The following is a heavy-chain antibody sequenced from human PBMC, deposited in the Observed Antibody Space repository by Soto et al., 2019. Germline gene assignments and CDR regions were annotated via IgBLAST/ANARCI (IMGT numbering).Heavy chain of an antibody. Sequence: GASVKVSCKASGGTFSSYSISWVRQAPGQGLEWMGRIIPTVDKTTYAQKLEGRVTITADKSTSTAYMELSSLRSEDTAVYYCARVTAVAGNYFDYWGQGTQVTVSS. CDR2: IIPTVDKT. CDR1: GGTFSSYS. CDR3: ARVTAVAGNYFDY. D-gene: IGHD6-19*01. J-gene: IGHJ4*02. V-gene: IGHV1-69*08.